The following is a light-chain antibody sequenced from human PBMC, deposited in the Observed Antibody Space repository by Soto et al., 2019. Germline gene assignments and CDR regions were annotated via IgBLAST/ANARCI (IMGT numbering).Light chain of an antibody. CDR1: QDISGL. CDR3: QQFYDLPIT. V-gene: IGKV1-33*01. Sequence: DIQMTQAPSALSASLGGRVTITCQASQDISGLVNWYQQQPGKDPKVLIYDASKLQTGVPSRFSGRGSGKDFTFTISSLQPADSGTYYCQQFYDLPITFGQGTRLEI. J-gene: IGKJ5*01. CDR2: DAS.